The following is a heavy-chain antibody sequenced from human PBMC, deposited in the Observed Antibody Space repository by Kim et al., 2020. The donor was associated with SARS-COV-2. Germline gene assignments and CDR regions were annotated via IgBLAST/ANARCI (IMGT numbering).Heavy chain of an antibody. J-gene: IGHJ6*02. CDR2: INPSGGST. CDR3: ARCRDMITFGGVIAGMDV. Sequence: ASVKVSCKASGYTFTSYYMHWVRQAPGQGLEWMGIINPSGGSTSYAQKFQGRVTMTRDTSTSTVYMELSNLRSEDTAVYYCARCRDMITFGGVIAGMDVWGQGTTVTVSS. CDR1: GYTFTSYY. V-gene: IGHV1-46*01. D-gene: IGHD3-16*01.